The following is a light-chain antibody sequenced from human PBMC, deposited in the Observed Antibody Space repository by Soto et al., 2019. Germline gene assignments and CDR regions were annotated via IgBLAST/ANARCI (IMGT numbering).Light chain of an antibody. Sequence: QAVVTQEHSLTVSPGGTVTLICGSSTGAVTNGHYPYWFQQKPGQAPRTLIYDTTNRHSWTPARFSGSLLGGKAALTLSGAQPEDEAEYYCLPSYNGPYVFGTGTRSPS. J-gene: IGLJ1*01. CDR1: TGAVTNGHY. CDR3: LPSYNGPYV. CDR2: DTT. V-gene: IGLV7-46*01.